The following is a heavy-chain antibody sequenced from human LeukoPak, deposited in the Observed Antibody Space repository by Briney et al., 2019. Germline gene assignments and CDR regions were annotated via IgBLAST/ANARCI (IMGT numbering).Heavy chain of an antibody. J-gene: IGHJ4*02. CDR1: GYTFTDYY. CDR2: INPNSGGT. D-gene: IGHD3-22*01. V-gene: IGHV1-2*02. Sequence: ASVKVSCKASGYTFTDYYMHWVRQAPGQGLEWLGWINPNSGGTNYAQKFQGRVTMTRDTSISTAYMELSRLRSDDTAVYYCAREYYDSSAYNQGAIDYWGQGTLVTVSS. CDR3: AREYYDSSAYNQGAIDY.